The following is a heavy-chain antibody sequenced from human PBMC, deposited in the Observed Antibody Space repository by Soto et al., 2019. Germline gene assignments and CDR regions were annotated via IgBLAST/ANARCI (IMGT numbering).Heavy chain of an antibody. CDR3: ARVVRAQHSTPDYIWGSYRSQGHYFDY. J-gene: IGHJ4*02. Sequence: SETLSLTCTVSGGSISSGGYYWSWIRQHPGKGLEWIGYIYYSGSTYYNPSLKSRVTISVDTSKNQFSLKLSSVTAAETAVYYFARVVRAQHSTPDYIWGSYRSQGHYFDYWGQGTLVTVSS. D-gene: IGHD3-16*02. CDR1: GGSISSGGYY. V-gene: IGHV4-31*03. CDR2: IYYSGST.